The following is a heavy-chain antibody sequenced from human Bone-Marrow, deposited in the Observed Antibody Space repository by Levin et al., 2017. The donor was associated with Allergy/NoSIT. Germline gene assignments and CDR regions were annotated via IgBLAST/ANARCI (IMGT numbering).Heavy chain of an antibody. CDR3: TRDGVRGSSSPYNWFDP. CDR2: IRTRTYGGTA. J-gene: IGHJ5*02. D-gene: IGHD6-6*01. CDR1: GFTFGDYG. Sequence: NPGGSLRLSCKASGFTFGDYGMSWFRQAPGKGLEWVGFIRTRTYGGTAEYAASVKGRFIILRDDSKTIAYLQMNSLKTEDTAVYYCTRDGVRGSSSPYNWFDPWGQGTLVTVSS. V-gene: IGHV3-49*05.